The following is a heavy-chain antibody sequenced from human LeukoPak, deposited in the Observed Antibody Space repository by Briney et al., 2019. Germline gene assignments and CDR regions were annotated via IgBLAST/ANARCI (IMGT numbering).Heavy chain of an antibody. CDR2: ISAYNGNT. J-gene: IGHJ5*02. CDR3: ARTLTPGIAVALYNWFDP. D-gene: IGHD6-19*01. CDR1: GYTFTSYG. V-gene: IGHV1-18*01. Sequence: ASVKVSCKASGYTFTSYGISWVRQAPGQGLEWMGWISAYNGNTNYAQKLQGRVTMTTDTSTSTAYMELSSLRSEDAAVYYCARTLTPGIAVALYNWFDPWGQGTLATVSS.